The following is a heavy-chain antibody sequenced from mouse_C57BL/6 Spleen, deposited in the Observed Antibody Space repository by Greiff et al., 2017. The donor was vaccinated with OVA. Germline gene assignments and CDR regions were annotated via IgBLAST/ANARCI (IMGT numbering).Heavy chain of an antibody. J-gene: IGHJ3*01. V-gene: IGHV1-66*01. CDR2: IYPGSGNT. CDR3: AYDEAWFAY. D-gene: IGHD2-12*01. Sequence: QVQLQQSGPELVKPGASVKISCKASGYSFTSYYIHWVKQRPGQGLEWIGWIYPGSGNTKYNEKFKGKATLTADTSSSTAYLQLSSLTSEDSAVYYCAYDEAWFAYWGQGTLVTVSA. CDR1: GYSFTSYY.